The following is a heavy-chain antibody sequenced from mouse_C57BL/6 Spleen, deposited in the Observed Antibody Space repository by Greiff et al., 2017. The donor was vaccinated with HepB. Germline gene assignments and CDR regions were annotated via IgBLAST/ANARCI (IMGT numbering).Heavy chain of an antibody. D-gene: IGHD2-5*01. J-gene: IGHJ3*01. CDR1: GYTFTSYW. Sequence: VQLQQSGAELVKPGASVKMSCKASGYTFTSYWITWVKQRPGQGLEWIGDIYPGSGSTNYNEKFKSKATLTVDKSSSTAYMQLSSLTSEDSAVYYCAYSNTFAYWGQGTLVTVSA. CDR3: AYSNTFAY. V-gene: IGHV1-55*01. CDR2: IYPGSGST.